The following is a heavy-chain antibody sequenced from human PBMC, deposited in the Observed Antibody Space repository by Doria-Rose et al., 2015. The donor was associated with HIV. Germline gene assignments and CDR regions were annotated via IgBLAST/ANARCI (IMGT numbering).Heavy chain of an antibody. CDR3: ARVGWELPYFFDY. CDR1: GYTFGDHA. CDR2: IRSKAYGGTK. V-gene: IGHV3-49*03. D-gene: IGHD1-26*01. J-gene: IGHJ4*02. Sequence: VQLQESGGGLVQPGRSLSLSCTASGYTFGDHAMSWFRQASGKGLEWIGSIRSKAYGGTKEYAASVKGRVTISRDDSKSIAYLQLNSLKTEDTAVYFCARVGWELPYFFDYWGQGTLVTVSS.